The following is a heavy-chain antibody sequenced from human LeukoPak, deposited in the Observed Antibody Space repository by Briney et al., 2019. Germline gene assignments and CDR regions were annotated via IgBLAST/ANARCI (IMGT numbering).Heavy chain of an antibody. CDR2: SNEDGSTT. J-gene: IGHJ4*02. CDR1: EFTFDDYA. Sequence: GGSLKLSCEASEFTFDDYAMNWFRQAPGKGLLWVSRSNEDGSTTNYADSVKGRFTISRDNAKNTLYLQMNSLTAEDTAVYYCIRDLGGRSGHWGQGTLVTVSS. CDR3: IRDLGGRSGH. V-gene: IGHV3-74*01. D-gene: IGHD1-26*01.